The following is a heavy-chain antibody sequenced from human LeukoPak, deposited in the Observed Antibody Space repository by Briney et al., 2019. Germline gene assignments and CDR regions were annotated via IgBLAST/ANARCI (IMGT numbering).Heavy chain of an antibody. D-gene: IGHD2-15*01. V-gene: IGHV4-59*08. Sequence: TSETLSLTCTVSGASISSFYWSWIRQPPGKPLEWIGFIYYTGSTNYSPSLKSRVSISVGTSQNQFSLKLTSVTAADTAVYYCARSNEGYCSGGSCYSGYYYYMDVWGKGTTVTVSS. J-gene: IGHJ6*03. CDR2: IYYTGST. CDR3: ARSNEGYCSGGSCYSGYYYYMDV. CDR1: GASISSFY.